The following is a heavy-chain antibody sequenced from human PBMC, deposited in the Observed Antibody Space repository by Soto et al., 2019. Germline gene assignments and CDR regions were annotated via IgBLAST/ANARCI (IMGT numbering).Heavy chain of an antibody. Sequence: QVQLVQSGTEVKKPGASVKISCKSSGFTFTNYFFHWVRQAPRQGLEWMGIISPYDGSTNYLKRSQGRDTLTSDTSTSTVYMELSSLTSEDTAVYYYARGDGRGTSGFYFYYGMDVWGHGTTVAVSS. CDR2: ISPYDGST. V-gene: IGHV1-46*01. D-gene: IGHD2-2*01. CDR1: GFTFTNYF. CDR3: ARGDGRGTSGFYFYYGMDV. J-gene: IGHJ6*02.